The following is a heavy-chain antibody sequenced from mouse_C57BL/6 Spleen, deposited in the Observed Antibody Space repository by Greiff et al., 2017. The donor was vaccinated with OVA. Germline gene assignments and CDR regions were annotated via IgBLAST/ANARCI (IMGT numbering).Heavy chain of an antibody. V-gene: IGHV1-53*01. D-gene: IGHD1-1*01. CDR1: GYTFTSYW. CDR2: INPSNGGT. J-gene: IGHJ2*01. Sequence: QVQLQQPGTELVKPGASVKLSCKASGYTFTSYWMHWVKQRPGQGLEWIGNINPSNGGTNFNEKFKSKATLTVDKSSSTAYMQLSSLTSEDSAVYYCARKRVSVGGYYFDYWGQGTTLTVSS. CDR3: ARKRVSVGGYYFDY.